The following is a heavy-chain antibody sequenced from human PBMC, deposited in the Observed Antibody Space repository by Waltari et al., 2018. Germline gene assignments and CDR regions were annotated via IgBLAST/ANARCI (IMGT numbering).Heavy chain of an antibody. CDR3: ARDTVGGFDY. CDR2: IYTSGST. Sequence: QVQLQESGPGLVKPSQPLSLTCTVSGGPISSGSYYWSWIRQPAGKGLEWIGRIYTSGSTNYNPSLKSRVTISVDTSKNQFSLKLSSVTAADTAVYYCARDTVGGFDYWGQGTLVTVSS. CDR1: GGPISSGSYY. D-gene: IGHD4-17*01. V-gene: IGHV4-61*02. J-gene: IGHJ4*02.